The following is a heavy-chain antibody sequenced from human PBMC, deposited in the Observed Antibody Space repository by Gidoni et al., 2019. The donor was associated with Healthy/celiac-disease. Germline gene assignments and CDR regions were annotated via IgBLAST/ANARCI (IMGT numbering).Heavy chain of an antibody. J-gene: IGHJ5*02. CDR2: IYYSGST. V-gene: IGHV4-30-4*07. CDR3: ARAPATTVTTTNWFDP. CDR1: AGPISSGCYS. D-gene: IGHD4-17*01. Sequence: QVQLQESVLGLVTPSLPLSLTCAVAAGPISSGCYSWSWIRQPPGNGLEWFGDIYYSGSTHYNPSRKSRVTISVDTSKNQSALKLSSVTAADTAVYYCARAPATTVTTTNWFDPWGQGTLVTVSS.